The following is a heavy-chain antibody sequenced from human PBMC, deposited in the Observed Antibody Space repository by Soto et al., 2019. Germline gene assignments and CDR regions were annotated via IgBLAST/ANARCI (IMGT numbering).Heavy chain of an antibody. CDR3: ARDNIRGVIQLFDY. D-gene: IGHD3-10*01. J-gene: IGHJ4*02. CDR1: GGSISSGGYY. Sequence: KPSETLSLTCTVSGGSISSGGYYWSWIRQHPGKGLEWIGYIYYSGSTYYNPSLKSRVTISVDTSKNQFSLKLSSVTAADTAVYYCARDNIRGVIQLFDYWGQGTLVTVYS. CDR2: IYYSGST. V-gene: IGHV4-31*03.